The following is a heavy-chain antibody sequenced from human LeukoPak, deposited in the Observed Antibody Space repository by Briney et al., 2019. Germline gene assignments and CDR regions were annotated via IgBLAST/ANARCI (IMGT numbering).Heavy chain of an antibody. CDR3: ARGFVAVAGSDY. Sequence: SETLSLTCTVSGGSISSSSYYWGWIRQPPGKGLEWIGSIYHSGSTYYNPSLKSRVTISVDTSKNQFSLKLSSVTAADTAVYYCARGFVAVAGSDYWGQGTLVTVSS. CDR1: GGSISSSSYY. J-gene: IGHJ4*02. D-gene: IGHD6-19*01. V-gene: IGHV4-39*07. CDR2: IYHSGST.